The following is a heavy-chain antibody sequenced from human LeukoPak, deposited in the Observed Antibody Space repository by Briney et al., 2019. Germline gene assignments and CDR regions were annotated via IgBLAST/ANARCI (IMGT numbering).Heavy chain of an antibody. D-gene: IGHD3-10*01. CDR2: ISYDGSNK. CDR3: ARDHWVTMVRGVIPLYGLDV. J-gene: IGHJ6*02. CDR1: GFTFSRYA. Sequence: PGRSLRLSCAASGFTFSRYAMHWVRQAPGKGLEWVAVISYDGSNKYYADSVKGRFTISRDNSKSTLYLQMISLRAEDTAVYYCARDHWVTMVRGVIPLYGLDVWGQGSTVTVSS. V-gene: IGHV3-30-3*01.